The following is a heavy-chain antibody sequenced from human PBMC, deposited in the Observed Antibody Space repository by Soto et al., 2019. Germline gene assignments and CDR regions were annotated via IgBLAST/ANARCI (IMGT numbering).Heavy chain of an antibody. D-gene: IGHD6-13*01. J-gene: IGHJ4*02. CDR1: GFTFSSYG. V-gene: IGHV3-30*18. CDR2: ISYDGSNK. Sequence: GGSLRLSCAASGFTFSSYGMHWVRQAPGKGLEWVAVISYDGSNKYYADSVKGQFTISRDNSKNTLYLQMNSLRAEDTAVYYCAKDLNIAAAGWGQGTLVTVSS. CDR3: AKDLNIAAAG.